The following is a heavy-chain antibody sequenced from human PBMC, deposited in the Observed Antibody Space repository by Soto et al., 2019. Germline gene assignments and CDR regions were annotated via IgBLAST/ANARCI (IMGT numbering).Heavy chain of an antibody. D-gene: IGHD6-19*01. CDR3: ARQLIAVAGPYYFDY. Sequence: PSETLSLTCTVSGGSISSSSYYWGWIRQPPGKGLEWIGSIYYSGSTYYNPSLKSRVTISVDTSKNQFSLKLSSVTAADTAVYYCARQLIAVAGPYYFDYWGQGTLVTVSS. CDR2: IYYSGST. V-gene: IGHV4-39*01. J-gene: IGHJ4*02. CDR1: GGSISSSSYY.